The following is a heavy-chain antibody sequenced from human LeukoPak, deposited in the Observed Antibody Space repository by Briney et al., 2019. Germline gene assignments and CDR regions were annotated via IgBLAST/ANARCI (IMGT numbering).Heavy chain of an antibody. CDR3: AGPKPGRKLWLLSPYYYHGMDV. D-gene: IGHD5-18*01. J-gene: IGHJ6*02. Sequence: PSETLSLTCTVSGGSISSGGYYWSWIRQPPGKGLEWIGEINHSGSTNYNPSLKSRVTISVDTSKNQFSLKLSSVTAADTAVYYCAGPKPGRKLWLLSPYYYHGMDVWGQGTTVTVSS. V-gene: IGHV4-39*07. CDR2: INHSGST. CDR1: GGSISSGGYY.